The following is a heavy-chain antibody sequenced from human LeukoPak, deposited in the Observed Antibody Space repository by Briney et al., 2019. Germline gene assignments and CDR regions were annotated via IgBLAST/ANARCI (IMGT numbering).Heavy chain of an antibody. CDR1: HNLLSTSGVG. V-gene: IGHV2-5*02. CDR3: PQIVQASDDCDG. CDR2: IYWDDDK. Sequence: SGPTQTILSKLLTQTCTLCHNLLSTSGVGVGWIRQPPGKALEWPALIYWDDDKRYSPSLKSRLTITKNTYKNQVVLTMTNMDVYYTATDSCPQIVQASDDCDGWGQRTLVTVSS. D-gene: IGHD1-1*01. J-gene: IGHJ4*02.